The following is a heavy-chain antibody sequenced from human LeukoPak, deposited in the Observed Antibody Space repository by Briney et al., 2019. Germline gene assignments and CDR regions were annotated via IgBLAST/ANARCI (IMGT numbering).Heavy chain of an antibody. CDR1: GFTFSSYW. CDR2: TNSDGSST. J-gene: IGHJ6*02. V-gene: IGHV3-74*01. CDR3: ARGGREADYYYYYYGMDV. Sequence: GGSLRLSCAASGFTFSSYWMHWVRQAPGKGLVWVSRTNSDGSSTSYADSVKGRFTISRDNSKNTLYLQMNSLRAEDTAVYYCARGGREADYYYYYYGMDVWGQGTTVTVSS. D-gene: IGHD1-26*01.